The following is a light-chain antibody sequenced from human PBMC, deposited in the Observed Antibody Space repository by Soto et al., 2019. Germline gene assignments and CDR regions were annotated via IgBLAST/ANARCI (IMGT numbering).Light chain of an antibody. CDR2: EVT. CDR1: GSDIGGYNY. J-gene: IGLJ2*01. CDR3: SSYTSSNTLVV. Sequence: QSALTQPASASGSPGQSLTISCTGTGSDIGGYNYVSWYQQHPGEAPKLMIYEVTNRPSGVSNRFSGSKSGNTASLTISGLQPEDEADYFCSSYTSSNTLVVFGGGTKLTVL. V-gene: IGLV2-14*01.